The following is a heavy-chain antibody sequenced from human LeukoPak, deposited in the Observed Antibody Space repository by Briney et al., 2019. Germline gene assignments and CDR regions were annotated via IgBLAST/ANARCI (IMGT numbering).Heavy chain of an antibody. CDR3: ARDRGEYYFDS. V-gene: IGHV3-48*01. Sequence: PGGSLRLSCAASGFTFSSSNMNWVRQAPGKGLEWVSCISSSSRTTYYADSVKGRFTISRDNAKNSLYLQMNSLRAEDTAVYYCARDRGEYYFDSWGQGTLVTVSS. CDR2: ISSSSRTT. D-gene: IGHD3-10*01. J-gene: IGHJ4*02. CDR1: GFTFSSSN.